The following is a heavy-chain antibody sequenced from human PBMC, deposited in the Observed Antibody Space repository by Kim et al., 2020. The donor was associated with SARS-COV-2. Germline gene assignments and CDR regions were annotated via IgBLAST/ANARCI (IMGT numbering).Heavy chain of an antibody. V-gene: IGHV3-33*01. Sequence: GGSLRLSCAASGFTFSSYGMHWVRQAPGKGLEWVAVIWYDGSNKYYADSVKGRFTISRDNSKNTLYLQMNSLRAEDTAVYYCARDPSRSDGMDVWGQGTTVTVSS. CDR3: ARDPSRSDGMDV. J-gene: IGHJ6*02. CDR1: GFTFSSYG. CDR2: IWYDGSNK.